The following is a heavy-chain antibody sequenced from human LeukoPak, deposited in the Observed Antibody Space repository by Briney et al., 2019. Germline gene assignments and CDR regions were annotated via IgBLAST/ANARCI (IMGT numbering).Heavy chain of an antibody. CDR1: GCTFTSYG. D-gene: IGHD2-2*01. Sequence: ASVKVSCKASGCTFTSYGISWVRQAPGQGLEWMGWISAYNGNTNYAQKLQGRVTMTTDTSTSTAYMELRSLRSDDTAVYYCARNPLPAASGWFDPWGQGTLVTVSS. CDR2: ISAYNGNT. CDR3: ARNPLPAASGWFDP. J-gene: IGHJ5*02. V-gene: IGHV1-18*04.